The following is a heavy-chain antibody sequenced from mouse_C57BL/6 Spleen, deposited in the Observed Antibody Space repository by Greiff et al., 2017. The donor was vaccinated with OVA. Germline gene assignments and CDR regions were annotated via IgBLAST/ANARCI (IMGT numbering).Heavy chain of an antibody. Sequence: VQGVESGAELVRPGASVTLSCKASGYTFTDYEMHWVKQTPVHGLEWIGAIDPETGGTAYNQKFKGKAILTADKSSSTAYMELRSLTSEDSAVYYCTLGDYWGQGTTLTVSS. J-gene: IGHJ2*01. D-gene: IGHD3-3*01. CDR3: TLGDY. V-gene: IGHV1-15*01. CDR1: GYTFTDYE. CDR2: IDPETGGT.